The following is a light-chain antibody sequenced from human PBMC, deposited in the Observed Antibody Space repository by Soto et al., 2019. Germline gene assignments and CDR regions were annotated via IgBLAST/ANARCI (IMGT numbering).Light chain of an antibody. Sequence: QSALTQPASVSGSPGQSITISCTGTSSDVGGYNYVSWYQQHPGKAPKLMIYEVSNRPSGVSNRFSGSKSGNTASLTISGLQAEDDAAYYCSSYTSSSTQVFGTGTKLTVL. CDR2: EVS. CDR1: SSDVGGYNY. CDR3: SSYTSSSTQV. V-gene: IGLV2-14*01. J-gene: IGLJ1*01.